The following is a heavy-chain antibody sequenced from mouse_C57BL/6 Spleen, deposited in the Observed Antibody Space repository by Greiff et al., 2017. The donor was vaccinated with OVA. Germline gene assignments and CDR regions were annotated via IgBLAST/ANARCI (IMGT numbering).Heavy chain of an antibody. CDR2: IYPGSGST. D-gene: IGHD1-1*01. CDR3: ARGGPYYGSSYDWFAY. J-gene: IGHJ3*01. CDR1: GYTFTSYW. Sequence: VQLQQPGAELVKPGASVKMSCKASGYTFTSYWITWVKQRPGQGLEWIGDIYPGSGSTNYNEKFKSKATLTVDTSSSTAYMQLSSLTSEDSAVYYCARGGPYYGSSYDWFAYWGQGTLVTVSA. V-gene: IGHV1-55*01.